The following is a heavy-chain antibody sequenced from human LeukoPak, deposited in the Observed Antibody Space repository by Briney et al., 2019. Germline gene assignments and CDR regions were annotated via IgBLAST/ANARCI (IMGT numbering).Heavy chain of an antibody. CDR3: ARCSGGSTYHSDDY. CDR1: GFTFSSYW. Sequence: GGSLRLSCAASGFTFSSYWMSWVRQAPGKGLEWVANIKQDGSEKYYVDSVKGRFTISRDNAKNSLYLQMNSLRAEDTAVYYCARCSGGSTYHSDDYWGQGTPVTVSS. CDR2: IKQDGSEK. D-gene: IGHD2-15*01. J-gene: IGHJ4*02. V-gene: IGHV3-7*02.